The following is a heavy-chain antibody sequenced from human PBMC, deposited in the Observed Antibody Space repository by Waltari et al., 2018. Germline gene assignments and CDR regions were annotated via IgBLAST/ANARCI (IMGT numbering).Heavy chain of an antibody. J-gene: IGHJ4*02. D-gene: IGHD2-15*01. Sequence: QVQLQESGPGLVKPSQTLSLTCTASGGSINTAAHYWSWIRHHPGKGLEYIGYIYHSGSTYYKSSLRSRLSMSIDTSQNQFSLRLTSMTPADTAVYYCVRDRGYGGKSGLFDSWGQGIQVTVSP. V-gene: IGHV4-31*03. CDR1: GGSINTAAHY. CDR3: VRDRGYGGKSGLFDS. CDR2: IYHSGST.